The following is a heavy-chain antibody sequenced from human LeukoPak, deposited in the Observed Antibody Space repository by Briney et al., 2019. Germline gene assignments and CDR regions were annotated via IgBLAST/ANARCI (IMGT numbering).Heavy chain of an antibody. J-gene: IGHJ4*02. V-gene: IGHV1-2*02. CDR2: INPNSGGT. D-gene: IGHD5/OR15-5a*01. Sequence: GASVKVSCKASGYTFTGYYMHWVRQAPGQGLEWMGWINPNSGGTNYAQKFQGRVTITADESTSTAYMELSSLRSEDTAVYYCARDLSIYRPTGARTEGVDYWGQGTLVTVSS. CDR1: GYTFTGYY. CDR3: ARDLSIYRPTGARTEGVDY.